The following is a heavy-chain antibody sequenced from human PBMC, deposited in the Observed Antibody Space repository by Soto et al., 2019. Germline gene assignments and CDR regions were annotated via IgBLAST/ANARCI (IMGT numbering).Heavy chain of an antibody. CDR2: IYYSGST. CDR1: GGSISSYY. D-gene: IGHD3-22*01. V-gene: IGHV4-59*01. J-gene: IGHJ3*02. CDR3: ARASISRIIVVTPDAFDI. Sequence: PSETLSLTCTVSGGSISSYYWSWIRQPPGKGLEWIGYIYYSGSTNYNPSLKSRVTISVDTSKNQFSLKLSSVTAADTAVYYCARASISRIIVVTPDAFDIWGQGTMVTVS.